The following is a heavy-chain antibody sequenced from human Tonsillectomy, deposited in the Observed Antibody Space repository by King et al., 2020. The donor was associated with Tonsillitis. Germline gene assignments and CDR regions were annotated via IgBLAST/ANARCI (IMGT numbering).Heavy chain of an antibody. D-gene: IGHD6-19*01. V-gene: IGHV3-33*08. J-gene: IGHJ4*02. CDR3: ARDQRYSSGWYGYIEH. CDR2: IWYEVSDK. CDR1: GFTFSMYG. Sequence: VQLVESGGGVVQPGRSLRLSCVASGFTFSMYGMHWVRHAPGKGLEWVARIWYEVSDKYYADSVKGRLSMSRDNSQDTVYLQQDSLRAEDTAVYYCARDQRYSSGWYGYIEHWGQGTLVTVSS.